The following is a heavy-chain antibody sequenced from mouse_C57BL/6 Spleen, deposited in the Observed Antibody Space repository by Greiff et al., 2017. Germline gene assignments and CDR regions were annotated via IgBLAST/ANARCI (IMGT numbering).Heavy chain of an antibody. D-gene: IGHD2-1*01. CDR3: AREMVYYGNYFPYWYFDV. J-gene: IGHJ1*03. V-gene: IGHV3-6*01. CDR1: GYSITSGYY. Sequence: ESGPGLVKPSQSLSLTCSVTGYSITSGYYWNWIRQFPGNKLEWMGYISYDGSNNYNPSLKNRISITRDTSKNQFFLKLNSVTTEDTSTYFCAREMVYYGNYFPYWYFDVWGTGTSVTVSS. CDR2: ISYDGSN.